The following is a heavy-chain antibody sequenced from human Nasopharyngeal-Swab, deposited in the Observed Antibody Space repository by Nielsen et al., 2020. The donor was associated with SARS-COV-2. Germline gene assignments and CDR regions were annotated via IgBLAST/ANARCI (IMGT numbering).Heavy chain of an antibody. D-gene: IGHD3-10*01. Sequence: GESLKISCAASGFTFSSYGMHWVRQAPGKGLEWVAVISYDGSNKYYADSVKGRFTISRDNSKNTLYLQMNSLRAEDTAVYYCAREREITMVRGEFDPWGQGTLVTVSS. J-gene: IGHJ5*02. CDR3: AREREITMVRGEFDP. CDR2: ISYDGSNK. CDR1: GFTFSSYG. V-gene: IGHV3-30*03.